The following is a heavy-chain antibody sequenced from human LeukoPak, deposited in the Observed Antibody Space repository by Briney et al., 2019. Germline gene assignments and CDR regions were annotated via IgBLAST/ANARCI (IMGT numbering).Heavy chain of an antibody. Sequence: GSLRLSCAASGFTFSNSDINWVRQAPGKGLECVSSISGRSSSIYYADSVKGRFTISRDNAKNSLYLQMNSLRDEDTAVYYCAREWPTDYWGQGTLVTVSS. D-gene: IGHD5-24*01. V-gene: IGHV3-21*01. CDR1: GFTFSNSD. CDR3: AREWPTDY. CDR2: ISGRSSSI. J-gene: IGHJ4*02.